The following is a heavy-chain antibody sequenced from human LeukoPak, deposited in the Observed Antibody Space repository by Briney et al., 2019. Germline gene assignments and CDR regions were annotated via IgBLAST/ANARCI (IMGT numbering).Heavy chain of an antibody. D-gene: IGHD4-11*01. CDR3: ASKPTQSAFDI. V-gene: IGHV3-21*01. CDR2: ISSSSGYI. J-gene: IGHJ3*02. Sequence: GGSLRLSCAASGFTFSSYSMNWVRQAPGKGREWVSSISSSSGYIYYADSVKGRFTISRDNAKNSLYLQMNSLRAEDTAVYYCASKPTQSAFDIWGQGTMVTVSS. CDR1: GFTFSSYS.